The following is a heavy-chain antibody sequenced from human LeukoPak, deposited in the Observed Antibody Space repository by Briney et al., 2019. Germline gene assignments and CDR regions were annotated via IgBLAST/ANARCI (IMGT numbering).Heavy chain of an antibody. Sequence: GGSLRLSCAASGFTFSSYAMSWVRQAPGKGLEWVSAISGSGGSTYYADSVKGQFTISRDNSKNTLYLQMNSLRAEDTAVYYCAKDTLLWFGELDYWGQGTLVTVSS. V-gene: IGHV3-23*01. CDR1: GFTFSSYA. J-gene: IGHJ4*02. CDR2: ISGSGGST. D-gene: IGHD3-10*01. CDR3: AKDTLLWFGELDY.